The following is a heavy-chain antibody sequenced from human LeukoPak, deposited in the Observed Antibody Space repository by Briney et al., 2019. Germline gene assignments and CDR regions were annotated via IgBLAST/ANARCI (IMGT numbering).Heavy chain of an antibody. CDR1: GYTFTGYY. J-gene: IGHJ4*02. CDR3: ARVRQEDSSGYYRFDY. Sequence: ASVKVSCKASGYTFTGYYMHWVRQAPGQGLEWMGWISAYNGNTNCAQKLQGRVTMTTDTSTSTAYMELRSLRSDDTAVYYCARVRQEDSSGYYRFDYWGQGTLVTVSS. V-gene: IGHV1-18*04. D-gene: IGHD3-22*01. CDR2: ISAYNGNT.